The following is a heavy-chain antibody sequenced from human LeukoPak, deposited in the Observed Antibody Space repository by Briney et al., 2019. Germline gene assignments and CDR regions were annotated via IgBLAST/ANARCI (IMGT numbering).Heavy chain of an antibody. D-gene: IGHD5-24*01. V-gene: IGHV4-59*01. CDR3: ARSVEMATMIDY. CDR2: IYYSGST. Sequence: SETLSLTCTVSGGSISSYYWSWIRHPPGKGLEWIGYIYYSGSTNYNPSLKSRVTISVDTSKNQFSLKLSSVTAADTAVYYCARSVEMATMIDYWGQGTLVTVSS. CDR1: GGSISSYY. J-gene: IGHJ4*02.